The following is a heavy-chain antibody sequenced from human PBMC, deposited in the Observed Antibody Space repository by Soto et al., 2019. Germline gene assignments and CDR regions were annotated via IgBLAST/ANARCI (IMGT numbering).Heavy chain of an antibody. D-gene: IGHD4-17*01. CDR1: GFTFSSYG. CDR2: ISYDGSNK. V-gene: IGHV3-30*18. Sequence: GGSLRLSCAASGFTFSSYGMHWVRQAPGKGLEWVAVISYDGSNKYHADSVKGRFTISRDNSKNTLYLQMNSLRAEDTAVYYCAKDGPTVTTTFSWGQGTLVTVSS. J-gene: IGHJ4*02. CDR3: AKDGPTVTTTFS.